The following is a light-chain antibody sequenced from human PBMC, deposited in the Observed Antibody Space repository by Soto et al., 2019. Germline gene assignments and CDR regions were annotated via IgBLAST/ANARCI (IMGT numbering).Light chain of an antibody. CDR1: SGHSSNV. CDR2: LNSDGSH. CDR3: QTWGTGIRV. Sequence: QSVLTQSPSASASLGASVKLTCTLSSGHSSNVIAWHQQQPEKGPRYLMKLNSDGSHSKGDGIPDRFSGSRSGADRYLTISSLHSEDEGDYYCQTWGTGIRVFGGGTKVTVL. V-gene: IGLV4-69*02. J-gene: IGLJ3*02.